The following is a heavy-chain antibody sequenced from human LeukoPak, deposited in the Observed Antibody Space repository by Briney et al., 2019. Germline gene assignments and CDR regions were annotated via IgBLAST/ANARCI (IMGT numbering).Heavy chain of an antibody. CDR2: IKQDGSEK. Sequence: PGGSLRLSCAASGFTFSSSWMSWVRQAPGKGLEWVANIKQDGSEKYYVDSVKGRFTISRDNAKNSLYLQMNSLRAEDTAVYYCARDSRPGGAMGLYHNFDHWGLGTLVTVSS. D-gene: IGHD3-16*01. V-gene: IGHV3-7*01. CDR1: GFTFSSSW. CDR3: ARDSRPGGAMGLYHNFDH. J-gene: IGHJ4*02.